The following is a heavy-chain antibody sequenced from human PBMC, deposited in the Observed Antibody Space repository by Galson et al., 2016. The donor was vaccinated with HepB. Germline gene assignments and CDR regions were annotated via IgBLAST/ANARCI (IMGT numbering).Heavy chain of an antibody. D-gene: IGHD3-10*01. CDR3: AKLGVRVARGGVDY. Sequence: SLRLSCAASGFNVSSNYLNWVRRAPGKGLEWVSVIYLGGTTFYADSVKGRFSISRDDSKNALFLQMNSLRADDTAVYYCAKLGVRVARGGVDYWGQGTLVTVSS. CDR2: IYLGGTT. J-gene: IGHJ4*02. V-gene: IGHV3-53*01. CDR1: GFNVSSNY.